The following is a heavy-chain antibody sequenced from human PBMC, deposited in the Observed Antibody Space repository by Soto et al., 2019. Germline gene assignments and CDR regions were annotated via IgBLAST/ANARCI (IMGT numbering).Heavy chain of an antibody. CDR2: IDWDGDK. J-gene: IGHJ4*02. V-gene: IGHV2-70*13. D-gene: IGHD5-18*01. CDR1: GFSLNASGMC. Sequence: GPTLVNPTQALTVTFTLNGFSLNASGMCLTWIRQPPGRALEWLATIDWDGDKYYTSSLRTRLTISKDTSKNQVALTMTNMQPMDTGTYFCARMTGSYISPLDSWGQGAMVTGSS. CDR3: ARMTGSYISPLDS.